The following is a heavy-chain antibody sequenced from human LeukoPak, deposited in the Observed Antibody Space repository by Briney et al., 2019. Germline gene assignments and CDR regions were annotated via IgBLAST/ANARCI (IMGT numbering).Heavy chain of an antibody. CDR3: ARGLTPFYGGIPQNYFDY. V-gene: IGHV4-31*03. CDR1: GGSISSGGYY. D-gene: IGHD4-23*01. CDR2: IYYSGST. Sequence: PSETLSLTCTVSGGSISSGGYYWSWIRQHPGKGLEWIGYIYYSGSTYYNSSLKSRVTISVDTSKNQFSLKLSSVTAADTAVYYCARGLTPFYGGIPQNYFDYWGQGTLVTVSS. J-gene: IGHJ4*02.